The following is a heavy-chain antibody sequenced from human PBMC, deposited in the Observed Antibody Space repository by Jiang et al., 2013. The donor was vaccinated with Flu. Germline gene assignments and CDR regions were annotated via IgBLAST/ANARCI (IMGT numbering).Heavy chain of an antibody. CDR2: IIPILGIA. CDR1: GGTFSSYA. V-gene: IGHV1-69*04. CDR3: ARGRYYYDSSGYYYESYFDY. Sequence: SGAEVKKPGSSVKVSCKASGGTFSSYAISWVRQAPGQGLEWMGRIIPILGIANYAQKFQGRVTITADKSTSTAYMELSSLRSEDTAVYYCARGRYYYDSSGYYYESYFDYWGQGTLVTVSS. D-gene: IGHD3-22*01. J-gene: IGHJ4*02.